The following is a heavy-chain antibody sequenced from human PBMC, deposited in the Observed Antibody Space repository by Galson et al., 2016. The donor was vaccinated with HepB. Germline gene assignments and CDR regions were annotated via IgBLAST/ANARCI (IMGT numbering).Heavy chain of an antibody. Sequence: SLRLSCAASGFSVNNNYMTWVRQAPGKGLEWVSVIYGGGTTYFADSVKGRFTMSRDTSKHTMYLQMNSLRDEDTAVYYCASHGGSPSGLLGATEGLDYWGLGTLVTVSS. CDR3: ASHGGSPSGLLGATEGLDY. D-gene: IGHD3-16*01. CDR1: GFSVNNNY. J-gene: IGHJ4*02. V-gene: IGHV3-53*01. CDR2: IYGGGTT.